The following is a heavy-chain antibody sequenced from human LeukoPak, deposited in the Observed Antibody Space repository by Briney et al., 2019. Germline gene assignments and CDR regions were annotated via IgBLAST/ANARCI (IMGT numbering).Heavy chain of an antibody. CDR1: GYTFTGYY. V-gene: IGHV1-2*04. J-gene: IGHJ4*02. CDR3: ARGPGLRELNYYASSGYPRGIHDY. D-gene: IGHD3-22*01. Sequence: ASVKVSCKASGYTFTGYYMHWVRQAPGQGLEWMGWINPNSGGSNYAQKFQGWVTMTRDTSISTAYMELSRLRSDDTAVYYCARGPGLRELNYYASSGYPRGIHDYWGQGTLVTVSS. CDR2: INPNSGGS.